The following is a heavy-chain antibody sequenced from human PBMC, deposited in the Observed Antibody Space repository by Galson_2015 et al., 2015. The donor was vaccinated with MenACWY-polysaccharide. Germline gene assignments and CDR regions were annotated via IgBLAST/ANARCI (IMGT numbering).Heavy chain of an antibody. V-gene: IGHV3-23*01. D-gene: IGHD4-23*01. CDR3: AKGYYSGNYHFFDN. CDR1: GFTFSSYA. CDR2: ISGSVGGT. Sequence: SLRLSCAASGFTFSSYAMSWVRQAPGKGLEWVSGISGSVGGTYYADSVKGRFTISRDISKSTLYLQLNSLRAGDTALYYCAKGYYSGNYHFFDNWGQGTLVTVSS. J-gene: IGHJ4*02.